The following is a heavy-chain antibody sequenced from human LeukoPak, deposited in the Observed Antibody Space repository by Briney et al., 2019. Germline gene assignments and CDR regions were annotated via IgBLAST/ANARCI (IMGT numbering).Heavy chain of an antibody. V-gene: IGHV6-1*01. CDR3: ARGMRDYYGMDV. J-gene: IGHJ6*02. Sequence: SQTLSLTCAISGDSVSRDGPAWNWIRQSPSRGLEWLGRTYRTSKWYTNYAESVRSRIVANPDTSKNQFSLQLNSVTPEDAAVYYCARGMRDYYGMDVWGQGTTVTVSS. CDR1: GDSVSRDGPA. CDR2: TYRTSKWYT.